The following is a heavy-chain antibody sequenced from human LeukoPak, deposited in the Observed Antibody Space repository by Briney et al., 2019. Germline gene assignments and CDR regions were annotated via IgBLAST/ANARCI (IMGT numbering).Heavy chain of an antibody. V-gene: IGHV1-18*01. CDR3: ARVPSRLLLSYYFDY. D-gene: IGHD2/OR15-2a*01. CDR1: GYTFTSYG. CDR2: ISAYNGNT. Sequence: ASVKVSCKASGYTFTSYGISWVRQAPGHGLEWMGWISAYNGNTNYAQKLQGRVTMTTDTSTSTAYMELRSLRSDDTAVYYCARVPSRLLLSYYFDYWGQGTLVTVSS. J-gene: IGHJ4*02.